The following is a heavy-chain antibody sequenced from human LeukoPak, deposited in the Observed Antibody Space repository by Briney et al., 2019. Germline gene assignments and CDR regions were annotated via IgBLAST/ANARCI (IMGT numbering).Heavy chain of an antibody. CDR2: ISSSGSTI. CDR3: ARDRLSGGYDDDY. CDR1: GFTFSSYE. J-gene: IGHJ4*02. D-gene: IGHD5-12*01. Sequence: GGSLRLSCAASGFTFSSYEMNWVRQAPGKGLEWVSYISSSGSTIYYADSVKGRFTISRDNAKNSLYLQMNSLRAEDTAVYYCARDRLSGGYDDDYWGQGTLVTVSS. V-gene: IGHV3-48*03.